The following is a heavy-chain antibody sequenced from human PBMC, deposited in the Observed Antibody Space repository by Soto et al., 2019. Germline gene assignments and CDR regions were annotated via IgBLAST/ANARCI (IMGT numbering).Heavy chain of an antibody. CDR3: ARETREEIHDGYDIDY. D-gene: IGHD5-12*01. Sequence: EWLCRTGPVCGGSISNYYWSWIRPPCGKGLEWIGRIYTSGSTDYNPTLKSRVTISIDTSKNKFSLKVTSMTAADTAVSCSARETREEIHDGYDIDYWGQGTLVTVYS. CDR2: IYTSGST. J-gene: IGHJ4*02. V-gene: IGHV4-4*07. CDR1: GGSISNYY.